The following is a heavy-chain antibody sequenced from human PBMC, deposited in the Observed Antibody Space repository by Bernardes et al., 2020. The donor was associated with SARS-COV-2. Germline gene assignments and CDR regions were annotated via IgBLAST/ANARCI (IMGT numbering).Heavy chain of an antibody. CDR2: IDPSDSYT. J-gene: IGHJ3*02. D-gene: IGHD3-16*01. CDR1: GYSFSIYW. Sequence: GESLKISCKGSGYSFSIYWIIWVRQMPGRGLEWMGSIDPSDSYTNYSPSFQGRVTISADKSISTAYLQWSSLKASDTAMYYCARGEVNHAFDIWGHGTMVTVSS. V-gene: IGHV5-10-1*01. CDR3: ARGEVNHAFDI.